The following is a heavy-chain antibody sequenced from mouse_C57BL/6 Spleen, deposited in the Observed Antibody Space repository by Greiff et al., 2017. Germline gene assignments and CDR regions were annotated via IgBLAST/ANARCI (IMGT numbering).Heavy chain of an antibody. V-gene: IGHV1-82*01. D-gene: IGHD1-1*01. CDR2: IYPGDGDT. J-gene: IGHJ2*01. CDR3: ARSHYGSSYFDY. CDR1: GYAFSSSW. Sequence: VQLQQSGPELVKPGASVKISCKASGYAFSSSWMNWVKQRPGKGLEGIGRIYPGDGDTNYNGKFKGKATLTADKSSSTAYMQLSSLTSEDSAVYFCARSHYGSSYFDYWGQGTTLTVSS.